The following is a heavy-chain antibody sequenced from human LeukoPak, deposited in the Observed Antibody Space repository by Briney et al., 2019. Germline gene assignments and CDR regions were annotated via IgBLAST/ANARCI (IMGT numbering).Heavy chain of an antibody. V-gene: IGHV3-23*01. Sequence: GGSLRLSCAASGFTFNAYSMSLVRQAPGKGLEWVSAISASGEITLYADSVKGRFTISRDNSKNTLHLQMDSLRAEDTAVYYCAKRRAVAGTEYSFDYWGQGTLITVSS. D-gene: IGHD6-19*01. CDR3: AKRRAVAGTEYSFDY. J-gene: IGHJ4*02. CDR2: ISASGEIT. CDR1: GFTFNAYS.